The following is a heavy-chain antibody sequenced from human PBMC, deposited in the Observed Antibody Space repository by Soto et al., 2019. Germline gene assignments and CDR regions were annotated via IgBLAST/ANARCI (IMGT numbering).Heavy chain of an antibody. J-gene: IGHJ6*02. D-gene: IGHD4-4*01. Sequence: GGSLRLSCTASGFTFSGYSMHWVRQAPGKGLVWVSHINSDGTSTTYADSVKGRFTISRDNAKNTLYLQMNSLRAEDSGVYYCAGPNSNYVYWYYYGPDVSGPAIMRTGS. V-gene: IGHV3-74*03. CDR3: AGPNSNYVYWYYYGPDV. CDR1: GFTFSGYS. CDR2: INSDGTST.